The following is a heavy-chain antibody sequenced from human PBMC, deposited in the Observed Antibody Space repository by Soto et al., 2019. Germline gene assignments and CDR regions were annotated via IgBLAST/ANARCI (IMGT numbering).Heavy chain of an antibody. CDR3: ASGGEEGDS. CDR1: GYTFTSYD. J-gene: IGHJ4*02. D-gene: IGHD3-16*01. V-gene: IGHV1-8*01. CDR2: MNPNSGNT. Sequence: QVQLVQSGAEVKKPGASVKVSCKASGYTFTSYDINWVRQATGQGLEWMGWMNPNSGNTGYAQKFQGRVRMSRNTTLCTAYMARSSLRSADTALYSCASGGEEGDSWGQGTLVTVSS.